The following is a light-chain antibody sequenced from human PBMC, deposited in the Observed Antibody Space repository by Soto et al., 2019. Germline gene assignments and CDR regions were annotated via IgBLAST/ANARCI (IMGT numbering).Light chain of an antibody. CDR3: CSYAGNTLVV. CDR1: SSDVGGYNY. Sequence: QSALTQPASVSGSPGQSITISCTGTSSDVGGYNYVSWYQQNPGKAPKLMIYDVSKRPSGVSDRFSGSKSANTASLIISGLQAEDEADYYCCSYAGNTLVVFGGGTKVTVL. J-gene: IGLJ2*01. V-gene: IGLV2-14*01. CDR2: DVS.